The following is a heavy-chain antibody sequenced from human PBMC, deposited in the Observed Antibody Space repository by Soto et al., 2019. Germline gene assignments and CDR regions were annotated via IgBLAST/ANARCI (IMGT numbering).Heavy chain of an antibody. CDR3: ARIWRFGATPIDY. D-gene: IGHD3-10*01. CDR1: GGSISSGDYY. J-gene: IGHJ4*02. Sequence: QVQLQESGPGLVKPSQTLSLTCTVSGGSISSGDYYWSWIRQPPGKGMEWIGYIYYSGSTYYNPALQSRVTTSVDTSKIQFPLKLSSVTAADTALYYCARIWRFGATPIDYWGQGALVTVSS. V-gene: IGHV4-30-4*01. CDR2: IYYSGST.